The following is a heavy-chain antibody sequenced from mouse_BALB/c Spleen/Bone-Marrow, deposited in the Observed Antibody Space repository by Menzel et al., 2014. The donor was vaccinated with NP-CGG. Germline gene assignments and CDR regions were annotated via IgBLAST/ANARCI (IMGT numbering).Heavy chain of an antibody. V-gene: IGHV5-9-3*01. Sequence: EVQRVESGGGLVKPGGSLKLSCAASGFTFSNYAMSWVRQTPEKRLEWVATISSGGSYTYCPDSVKGRITISRDNAKNTPYLQMSSLRSEDTAMYYCARNDGYFDWGQGTLVTVSA. CDR3: ARNDGYFD. CDR2: ISSGGSYT. J-gene: IGHJ3*01. CDR1: GFTFSNYA. D-gene: IGHD2-3*01.